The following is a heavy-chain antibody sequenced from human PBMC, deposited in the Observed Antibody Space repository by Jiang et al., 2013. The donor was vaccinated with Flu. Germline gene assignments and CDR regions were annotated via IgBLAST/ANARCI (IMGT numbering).Heavy chain of an antibody. Sequence: KPTQTLTLTCTFSGFSLSTSGVGVGWIRQPPGKALEWLALIYWNDDKRYSPSLKSRLTITKDTSKNQVVLTMTNMDPVDTATYYCARAYGDYVRGAGYYYGMDVWGQGTTVTVSS. CDR1: GFSLSTSGVG. V-gene: IGHV2-5*01. CDR2: IYWNDDK. J-gene: IGHJ6*02. CDR3: ARAYGDYVRGAGYYYGMDV. D-gene: IGHD4-17*01.